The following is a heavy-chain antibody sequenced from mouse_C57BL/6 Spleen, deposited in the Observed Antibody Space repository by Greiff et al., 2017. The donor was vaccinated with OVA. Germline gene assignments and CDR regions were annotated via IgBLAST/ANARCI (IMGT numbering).Heavy chain of an antibody. CDR3: TSTVVAHWYFDV. CDR1: GFNIKDDY. J-gene: IGHJ1*03. CDR2: IDPENGDT. V-gene: IGHV14-4*01. D-gene: IGHD1-1*01. Sequence: EVMLVESGAELVRPGASVKLSCTASGFNIKDDYMHWVKQRPEQGLEWIGWIDPENGDTEYASKFQGKATITADTSSNTAYLQLSSLTSEDTAVYYCTSTVVAHWYFDVWGTGTTVTVSS.